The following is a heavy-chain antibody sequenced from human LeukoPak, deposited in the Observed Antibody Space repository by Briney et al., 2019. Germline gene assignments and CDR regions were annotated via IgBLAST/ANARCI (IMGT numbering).Heavy chain of an antibody. CDR1: GFTFSRYA. Sequence: PGGSLRLSCAASGFTFSRYAMSWVRQAPGKGLEWISSISGSGGGTYYADSVKGRFTISRDTSKNTLYLQINSLRAEDTAVYYCAKRVWFGETNSDYWGQGTLVTVSS. D-gene: IGHD3-10*01. V-gene: IGHV3-23*01. CDR2: ISGSGGGT. CDR3: AKRVWFGETNSDY. J-gene: IGHJ4*02.